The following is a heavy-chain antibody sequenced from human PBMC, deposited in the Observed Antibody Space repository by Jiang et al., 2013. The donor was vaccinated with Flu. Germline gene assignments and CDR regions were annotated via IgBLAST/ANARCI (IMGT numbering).Heavy chain of an antibody. V-gene: IGHV4-59*01. CDR1: GGSISSYY. CDR3: ARSSLGSAVAWGKHAFDI. CDR2: IYYSGST. D-gene: IGHD6-19*01. J-gene: IGHJ3*02. Sequence: GPGLVKPSETLSLTCTVSGGSISSYYWSWIRQPPGKGLEWIGYIYYSGSTNYNPSLKSRVTISVDTSKNQFSLKLSSVTAADTAVYYCARSSLGSAVAWGKHAFDIWGQGTMVTVSS.